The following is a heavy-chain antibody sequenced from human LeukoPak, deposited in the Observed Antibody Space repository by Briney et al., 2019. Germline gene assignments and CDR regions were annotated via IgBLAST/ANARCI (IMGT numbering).Heavy chain of an antibody. Sequence: GASVKVSCKASGYTFTSYYMHWVRQAPGQGLEWMGIINPSGGSTSYAQKFQGRVTMTRDMSTSTAYMELSSLRSEDTAVYYCAREGAGTTRLYYFDYWGQGTLVTVSS. CDR3: AREGAGTTRLYYFDY. J-gene: IGHJ4*02. CDR1: GYTFTSYY. V-gene: IGHV1-46*01. D-gene: IGHD1-1*01. CDR2: INPSGGST.